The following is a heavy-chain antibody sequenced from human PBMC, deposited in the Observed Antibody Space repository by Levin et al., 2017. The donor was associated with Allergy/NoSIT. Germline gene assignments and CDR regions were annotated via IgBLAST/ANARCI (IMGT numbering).Heavy chain of an antibody. Sequence: GGSLRLSCAASGFTFSSYWMSWVRQAPGKGLEWVANIKQDGSEKYYVDSVKGRFTISRDNAKNSLYLQMNSLRAEDTAVYYCARDLSAAVAGTFDYWGQGTLVTVSS. CDR2: IKQDGSEK. CDR3: ARDLSAAVAGTFDY. CDR1: GFTFSSYW. D-gene: IGHD6-19*01. J-gene: IGHJ4*02. V-gene: IGHV3-7*01.